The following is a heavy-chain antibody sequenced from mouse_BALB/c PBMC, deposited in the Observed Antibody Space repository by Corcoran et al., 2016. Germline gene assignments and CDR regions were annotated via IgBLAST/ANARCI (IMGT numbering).Heavy chain of an antibody. J-gene: IGHJ4*01. CDR1: GYTFTDYN. V-gene: IGHV1-18*01. CDR3: ARSRPHYYAMDY. CDR2: INPNNGGT. D-gene: IGHD6-1*01. Sequence: EVLLQQSGPELVKPGASVKIPCKASGYTFTDYNMDWVKQSHGKSLEWIGDINPNNGGTIYNQKFKGKATLTVDKSSSTAYMELRSLTSEETAVYYCARSRPHYYAMDYWGQGTSVTVSS.